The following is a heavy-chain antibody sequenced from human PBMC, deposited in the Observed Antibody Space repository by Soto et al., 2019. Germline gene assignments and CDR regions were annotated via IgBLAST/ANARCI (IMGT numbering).Heavy chain of an antibody. J-gene: IGHJ6*02. CDR2: IYTGDSDT. V-gene: IGHV5-51*01. CDR3: ARRSLTFCSSTSCYKDYYYYAMDV. D-gene: IGHD2-2*02. CDR1: GYSFTSYC. Sequence: PGESLKISCKGSGYSFTSYCNGWVRPMPGKGLEWMGIIYTGDSDTRNSPSFQGQVTISPDKSISTSYLQWGSLKSSDNAMYYCARRSLTFCSSTSCYKDYYYYAMDVWGQGTTVTVSS.